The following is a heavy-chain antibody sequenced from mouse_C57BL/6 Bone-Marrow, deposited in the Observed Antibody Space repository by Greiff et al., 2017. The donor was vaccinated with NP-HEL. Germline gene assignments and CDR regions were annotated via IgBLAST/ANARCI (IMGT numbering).Heavy chain of an antibody. CDR2: INPYNGGT. V-gene: IGHV1-19*01. Sequence: EVQLQQSGPVLVKPGASVKMSCKASGYTFTDYYMNWVKQSHGKSLEWIGVINPYNGGTSYNQKFKGKATLTVDKSSSTAYMELNSLTSEDSAVYYCAREWGLLRDDWGQGTTLTVSS. J-gene: IGHJ2*01. CDR3: AREWGLLRDD. D-gene: IGHD2-3*01. CDR1: GYTFTDYY.